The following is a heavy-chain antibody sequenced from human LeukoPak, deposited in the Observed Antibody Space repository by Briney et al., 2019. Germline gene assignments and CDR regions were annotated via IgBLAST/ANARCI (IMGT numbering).Heavy chain of an antibody. V-gene: IGHV3-53*01. CDR2: IYSGGST. Sequence: PGGSLRLSCAASGFTFSSYAMSWVRQAPGKGLEWVSVIYSGGSTYYADSVKGRFTISRDNSKNTLYLQMNSLRAEDTAVYYCARGNTAMVSDAFDIWGQGTMVTVSS. J-gene: IGHJ3*02. CDR3: ARGNTAMVSDAFDI. CDR1: GFTFSSYA. D-gene: IGHD5-18*01.